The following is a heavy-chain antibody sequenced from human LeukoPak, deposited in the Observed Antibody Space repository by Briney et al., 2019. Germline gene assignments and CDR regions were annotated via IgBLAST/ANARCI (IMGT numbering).Heavy chain of an antibody. CDR3: ATDLKKGDSGCFDY. J-gene: IGHJ4*02. V-gene: IGHV7-4-1*02. CDR1: GYTFTSSA. Sequence: ASVKVSCTASGYTFTSSALNWVRQAPGQGLEWMGWINANTGNPTYAQGFTGRFVFSLDTSVSTAYLHISSLEAEDTAIYYCATDLKKGDSGCFDYWGQGTLVTVSS. D-gene: IGHD6-19*01. CDR2: INANTGNP.